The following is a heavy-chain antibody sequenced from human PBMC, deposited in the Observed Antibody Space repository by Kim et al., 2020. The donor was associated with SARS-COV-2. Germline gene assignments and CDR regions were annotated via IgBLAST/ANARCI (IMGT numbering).Heavy chain of an antibody. J-gene: IGHJ4*02. D-gene: IGHD6-19*01. CDR3: ASSGLIEQWLAMFDY. CDR1: GFTFSSYS. V-gene: IGHV3-21*01. CDR2: ISSSSSYI. Sequence: GGSLRLSCAASGFTFSSYSMNWVRQAPGKGLEWVSSISSSSSYIYYADSVKGRFTISRDNAKNSLYLQMNSLRAEDTAVYYCASSGLIEQWLAMFDYWGQGTLVTVSS.